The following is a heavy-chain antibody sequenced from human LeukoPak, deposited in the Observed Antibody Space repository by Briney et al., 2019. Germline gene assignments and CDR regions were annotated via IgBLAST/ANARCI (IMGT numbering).Heavy chain of an antibody. CDR3: AKDNYDILTGPFDY. CDR1: GFTFDDYA. CDR2: ISGDGGST. Sequence: GGSLRLSCAASGFTFDDYAVHWVRQAPGKGLEWVSLISGDGGSTYYADSVKGRFTISRDNSKNSLYLQMNSLRTEDTALYYCAKDNYDILTGPFDYWGQGTLVTVSS. D-gene: IGHD3-9*01. V-gene: IGHV3-43*02. J-gene: IGHJ4*02.